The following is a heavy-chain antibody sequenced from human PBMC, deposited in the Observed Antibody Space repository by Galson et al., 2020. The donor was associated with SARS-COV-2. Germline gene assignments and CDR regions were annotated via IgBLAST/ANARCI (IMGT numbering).Heavy chain of an antibody. CDR2: INSDGTT. Sequence: GESLKISCASVFTVRTYYMSWVRQAPGKGLEWVALINSDGTTHYADIVKGRFIISRDNFKNTVYLQMNSLRVEDTAIYYCAADPYGGSIGGWGQGTLVTVTS. CDR3: AADPYGGSIGG. J-gene: IGHJ4*02. D-gene: IGHD5-12*01. V-gene: IGHV3-53*01. CDR1: VFTVRTYY.